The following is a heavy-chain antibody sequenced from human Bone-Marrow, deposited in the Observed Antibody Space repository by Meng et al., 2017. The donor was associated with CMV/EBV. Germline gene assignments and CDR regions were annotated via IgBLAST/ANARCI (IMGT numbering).Heavy chain of an antibody. Sequence: SETLSLTCAVYGRSFSDYYWSWIRQPPGKGLEWIGEINHSGSTNYNPSLKSRVTISVDTSKNQFSLNLNSVTATDTAVYDCARHTIAFDPWGQRTLVTVSS. J-gene: IGHJ5*02. CDR2: INHSGST. V-gene: IGHV4-34*01. CDR3: ARHTIAFDP. CDR1: GRSFSDYY. D-gene: IGHD3-10*01.